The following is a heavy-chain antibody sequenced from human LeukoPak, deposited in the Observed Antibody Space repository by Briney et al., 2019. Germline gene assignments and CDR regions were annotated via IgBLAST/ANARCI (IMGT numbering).Heavy chain of an antibody. CDR1: GFTVSSNF. Sequence: GGSLRLSCAASGFTVSSNFISWVRQAPGKGLEWVSGISGSGGSTYYVDSVKGRFTLSRDNSKKTLYLQMNSLRAEDTAVYYCAKGVGFYDSSAYDHWGQGTLVTVSS. D-gene: IGHD3-22*01. J-gene: IGHJ5*02. V-gene: IGHV3-23*01. CDR3: AKGVGFYDSSAYDH. CDR2: ISGSGGST.